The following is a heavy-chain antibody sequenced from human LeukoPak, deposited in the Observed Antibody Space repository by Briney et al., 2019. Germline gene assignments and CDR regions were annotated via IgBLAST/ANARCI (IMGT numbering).Heavy chain of an antibody. D-gene: IGHD6-19*01. CDR1: GDSITGSSFY. CDR2: IYYSGTN. Sequence: SETLSLTCTVSGDSITGSSFYWGWIRQPPGKGLEWLGSIYYSGTNYYNPLLKSPATILLDTTRHQFPLKLNSDTAADTGVIFFARHVQHGWYRGFDYWGQGTMATVSS. V-gene: IGHV4-39*01. CDR3: ARHVQHGWYRGFDY. J-gene: IGHJ4*02.